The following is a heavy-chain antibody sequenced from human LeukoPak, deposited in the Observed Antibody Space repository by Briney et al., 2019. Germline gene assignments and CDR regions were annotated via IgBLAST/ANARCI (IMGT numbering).Heavy chain of an antibody. V-gene: IGHV3-23*01. CDR1: GFTFSSYA. CDR3: AKSSDYDILTGHLDY. Sequence: PGGSLRLSCAASGFTFSSYAMSWVRQAPGKGLEWVSGISGSGGRTYYADSVKGQFTISRANSKNTLYLQMNSLRDEDTAVYFCAKSSDYDILTGHLDYWGQGTLVTVSS. D-gene: IGHD3-9*01. CDR2: ISGSGGRT. J-gene: IGHJ4*02.